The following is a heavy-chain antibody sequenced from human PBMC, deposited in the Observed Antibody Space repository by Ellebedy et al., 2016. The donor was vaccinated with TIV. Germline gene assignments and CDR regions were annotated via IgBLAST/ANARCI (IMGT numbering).Heavy chain of an antibody. J-gene: IGHJ4*02. V-gene: IGHV3-30*18. Sequence: GGSLRLXXAASRFTFSNYGMHWVRRAPGKGLEWVAVISYDGSNQYYGDSVKGRFTISRDNSKNTLYLQMNGLRDEDTAVYYCAKGGQHDSRGYGWGSLDSWGQGALVTVSS. CDR3: AKGGQHDSRGYGWGSLDS. CDR1: RFTFSNYG. D-gene: IGHD3-22*01. CDR2: ISYDGSNQ.